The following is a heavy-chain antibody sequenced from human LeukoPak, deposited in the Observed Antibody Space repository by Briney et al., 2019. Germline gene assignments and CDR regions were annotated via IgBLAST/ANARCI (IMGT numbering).Heavy chain of an antibody. CDR1: GGSLSSYN. V-gene: IGHV4-59*01. Sequence: SETLSLTCTVSGGSLSSYNWSCISQPPGKGLWWIGYIYYSVGTTYNPPLPRRVTTPVDTSKKQISLKLRSVTAAATAVYYCARGGCSYSFSDYWGQGTLVTVSS. CDR3: ARGGCSYSFSDY. CDR2: IYYSVGT. D-gene: IGHD5-18*01. J-gene: IGHJ4*02.